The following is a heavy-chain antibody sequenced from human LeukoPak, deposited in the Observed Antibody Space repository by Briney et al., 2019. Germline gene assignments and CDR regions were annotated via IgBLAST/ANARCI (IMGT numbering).Heavy chain of an antibody. J-gene: IGHJ4*02. CDR2: VYYSGST. Sequence: PSETLSLTCTVSGGSISSGDYYWSWIRQPPGKGLEWIAYVYYSGSTYYNPSLKSRVTMSADTSKNQLSLKLSSVTAADTAVYYCARHSGYRNFDYWGQGTLVTVSS. CDR1: GGSISSGDYY. V-gene: IGHV4-30-4*01. CDR3: ARHSGYRNFDY. D-gene: IGHD1-14*01.